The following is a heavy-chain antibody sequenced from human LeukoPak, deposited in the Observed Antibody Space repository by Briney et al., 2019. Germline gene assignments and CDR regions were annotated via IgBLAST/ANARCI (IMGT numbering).Heavy chain of an antibody. Sequence: GGSLRLSCVASGYTFSMYWMTWFRQAPGKGLEWVANIKQDGSQKNYVDSVKGRFSISRDNAKKSLYLQMNSLRDEDTAVYFCGRGGTYDIWGRGKGVTVFS. V-gene: IGHV3-7*04. CDR3: GRGGTYDI. CDR2: IKQDGSQK. J-gene: IGHJ3*02. CDR1: GYTFSMYW.